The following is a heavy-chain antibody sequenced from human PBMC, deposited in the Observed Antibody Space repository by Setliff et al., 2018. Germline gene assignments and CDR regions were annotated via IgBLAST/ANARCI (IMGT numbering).Heavy chain of an antibody. CDR2: ISSSSSYI. CDR1: GFTFSSYS. J-gene: IGHJ4*02. CDR3: AKAGGSGFGMDYLDS. Sequence: GGSLRLSCAGSGFTFSSYSMNWVRQAPGKGLEWVSSISSSSSYIYYADSVRGRATIFRDSSGNNAYLHMNSLTAADSAMYYCAKAGGSGFGMDYLDSWGQGTLVTVS. V-gene: IGHV3-21*04. D-gene: IGHD3-3*01.